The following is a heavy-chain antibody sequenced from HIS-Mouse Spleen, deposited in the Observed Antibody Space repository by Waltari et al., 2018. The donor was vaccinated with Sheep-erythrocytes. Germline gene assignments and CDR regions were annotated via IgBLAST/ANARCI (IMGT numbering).Heavy chain of an antibody. CDR1: GGSFSGYY. V-gene: IGHV4-34*01. CDR3: ARGGRRTGFDY. CDR2: INHSGST. D-gene: IGHD3-9*01. Sequence: QVQLQQWGAGLLKPSETLSLTCAVDGGSFSGYYWSWIRQPPGKGLEWIGEINHSGSTHSNPSVKSRVTISVDTSKNQFSRKLSSVTAAVTAVYYCARGGRRTGFDYWGQGTLVTVSS. J-gene: IGHJ4*02.